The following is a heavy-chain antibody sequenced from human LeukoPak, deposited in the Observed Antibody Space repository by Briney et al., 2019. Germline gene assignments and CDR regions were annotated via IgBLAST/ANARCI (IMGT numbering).Heavy chain of an antibody. Sequence: PSETLSLTCAVSSGSINSDGYYWSWIRQPAGKGLEWIGRVYSSGSANYSPSLKSRVIISIDTSKNQFSLRLSPVTAADTAVYYCARVYRRDGLNFDGFDIWGQGTMVTVS. V-gene: IGHV4-61*02. D-gene: IGHD5-24*01. J-gene: IGHJ3*02. CDR1: SGSINSDGYY. CDR3: ARVYRRDGLNFDGFDI. CDR2: VYSSGSA.